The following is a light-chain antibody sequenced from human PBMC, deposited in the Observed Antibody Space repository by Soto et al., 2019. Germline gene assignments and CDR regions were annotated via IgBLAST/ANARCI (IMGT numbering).Light chain of an antibody. V-gene: IGKV3-20*01. Sequence: EIVLTQSPGTLSLSPGERATLSCRASQSVSSKSLAWYQQKPGQAPRLLLFGASSRATGIPDRFSSSGSGTDFTLTISRLEPEDFAVYFCQQYGGSPYTFGRGTRLEIK. J-gene: IGKJ2*01. CDR1: QSVSSKS. CDR3: QQYGGSPYT. CDR2: GAS.